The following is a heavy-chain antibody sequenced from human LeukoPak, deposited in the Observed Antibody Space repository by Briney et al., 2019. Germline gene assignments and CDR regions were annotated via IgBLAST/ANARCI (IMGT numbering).Heavy chain of an antibody. Sequence: ASVKVSCKVSGYTLTELSMHWVRQAPGKGLEWMGGFDLEDGETIYAQKFQGRVTMTEDTSTDTAYMELSSLRSEDTAVYYCATDPGITGTTGPFDYWGQGTLVTVSS. V-gene: IGHV1-24*01. CDR2: FDLEDGET. J-gene: IGHJ4*02. D-gene: IGHD1-7*01. CDR3: ATDPGITGTTGPFDY. CDR1: GYTLTELS.